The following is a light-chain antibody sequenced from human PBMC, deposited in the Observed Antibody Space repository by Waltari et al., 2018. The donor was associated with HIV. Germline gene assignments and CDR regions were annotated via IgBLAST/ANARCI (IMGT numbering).Light chain of an antibody. CDR1: SSAIGSSNR. Sequence: QSTLTQPPSVSGSLGQSVTIACSGTSSAIGSSNRVSWYQQPPGTAPKLIIYEVTNRPSGVAVRFSGSKSGNTASLTISGLQAEDEADYYCSSYTTSSTWVFGGGTQLTVL. CDR3: SSYTTSSTWV. J-gene: IGLJ3*02. V-gene: IGLV2-18*02. CDR2: EVT.